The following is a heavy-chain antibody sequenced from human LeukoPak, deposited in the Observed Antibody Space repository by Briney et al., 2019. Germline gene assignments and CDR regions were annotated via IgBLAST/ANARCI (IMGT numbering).Heavy chain of an antibody. Sequence: GGSLRLSCAASGFTFSSYWMSWVRQMPGKGLEWMGIIYPGDSDTRYSPSFQGQVTISADKSISTAYLQWSSLKASDTAMYYCARLYYYDSSGYYYLDYWGQGTLVTVSS. CDR3: ARLYYYDSSGYYYLDY. J-gene: IGHJ4*02. D-gene: IGHD3-22*01. CDR1: GFTFSSYW. CDR2: IYPGDSDT. V-gene: IGHV5-51*01.